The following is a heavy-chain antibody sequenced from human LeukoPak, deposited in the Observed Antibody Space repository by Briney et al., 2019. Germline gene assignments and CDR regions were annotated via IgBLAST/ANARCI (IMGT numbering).Heavy chain of an antibody. J-gene: IGHJ3*01. Sequence: APVKVSCTASGYTFTNSYIHWVRQAPGQVLERMGLINPDGGNTNYAQNFQGRVTLTRDTSTSTVYMELSSLRSEDTAIYYCARIRDGYNDAYDLWGQGTVVTVPS. CDR3: ARIRDGYNDAYDL. D-gene: IGHD5-24*01. CDR2: INPDGGNT. CDR1: GYTFTNSY. V-gene: IGHV1-46*01.